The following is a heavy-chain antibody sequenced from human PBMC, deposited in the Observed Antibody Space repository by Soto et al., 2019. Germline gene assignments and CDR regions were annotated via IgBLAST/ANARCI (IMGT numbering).Heavy chain of an antibody. CDR3: ARVERGTATTVVDAFDI. J-gene: IGHJ3*02. CDR2: MSHSGGT. D-gene: IGHD1-1*01. V-gene: IGHV4-34*01. CDR1: GGFVSSGSYY. Sequence: QVQLQQWGAGLLKPSETLSLTCAVYGGFVSSGSYYWSWIRQPPGKGLEWIGEMSHSGGTHFNPSLKRRVTISLDTSKNQFSLKMSSVTAADTALYYSARVERGTATTVVDAFDIWVPGTMVTVSS.